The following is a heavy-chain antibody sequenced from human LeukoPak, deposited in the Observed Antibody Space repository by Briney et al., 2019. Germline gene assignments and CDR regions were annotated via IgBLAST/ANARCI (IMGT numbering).Heavy chain of an antibody. CDR3: GRSKYSTSWQYYFDY. CDR1: GYSFTTYW. Sequence: GESLKISCKGSGYSFTTYWIGWVRQMPGKGLEWMEIIYPGDSDTRYSPSFQGQVTMSADKSISTAYLQWSSLKASDTAMYYCGRSKYSTSWQYYFDYWGQGTLVTVSS. CDR2: IYPGDSDT. J-gene: IGHJ4*02. V-gene: IGHV5-51*01. D-gene: IGHD6-13*01.